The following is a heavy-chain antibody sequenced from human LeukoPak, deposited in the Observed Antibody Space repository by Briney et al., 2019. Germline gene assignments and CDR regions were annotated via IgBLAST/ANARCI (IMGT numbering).Heavy chain of an antibody. Sequence: SETLSLTCTASGDSISSYYWSWIRQPPGKGLEWIGYIYYSGSTNYNPSLKSRVTISVDTSKNQFSLKVSSVTAADTAVYYCASTTGYYKGLDYWGQGTLVTVSS. CDR3: ASTTGYYKGLDY. CDR1: GDSISSYY. V-gene: IGHV4-59*01. CDR2: IYYSGST. J-gene: IGHJ4*02. D-gene: IGHD3-9*01.